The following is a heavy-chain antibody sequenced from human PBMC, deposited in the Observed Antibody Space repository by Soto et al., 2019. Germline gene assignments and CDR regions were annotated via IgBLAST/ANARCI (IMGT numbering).Heavy chain of an antibody. D-gene: IGHD3-3*01. Sequence: GGSLRLSCAASGFSFSNFAVHWVRQAPGKGLEWVAVILYDGSNKYYADSVKGRFIISRDNSKNTLYLQMNNLRAEDTTVYYCAGSGSSRHVNHYGMDVWGQGTTVTVSS. CDR3: AGSGSSRHVNHYGMDV. J-gene: IGHJ6*02. CDR2: ILYDGSNK. V-gene: IGHV3-30-3*01. CDR1: GFSFSNFA.